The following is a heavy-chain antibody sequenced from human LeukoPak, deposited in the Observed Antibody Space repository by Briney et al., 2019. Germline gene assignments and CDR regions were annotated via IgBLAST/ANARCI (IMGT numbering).Heavy chain of an antibody. CDR1: GGSITSYY. V-gene: IGHV4-59*01. D-gene: IGHD6-19*01. Sequence: PSETLSLTCTVSGGSITSYYWIWIRPSPGRGLEWIGHIYHTGDTTYNPALKSRATMSVDTAKNQFSLKLSSVTVADTAMYSCARTPGWYYLGMDVWGKGTTVTVSS. CDR2: IYHTGDT. CDR3: ARTPGWYYLGMDV. J-gene: IGHJ6*04.